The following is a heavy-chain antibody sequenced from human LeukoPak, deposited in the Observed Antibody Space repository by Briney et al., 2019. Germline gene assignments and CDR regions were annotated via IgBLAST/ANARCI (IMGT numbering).Heavy chain of an antibody. Sequence: ASVKVSCKASGYTFTGYYMHWVRQAPGQGLEWMGWINPNSGGTNYAQKFQGRVTMTRDTSISTAYMELSRLRSDDTAVYYCARLQQLVYYYYGMDVWGQGTTVTVSS. CDR2: INPNSGGT. D-gene: IGHD6-13*01. CDR1: GYTFTGYY. V-gene: IGHV1-2*02. J-gene: IGHJ6*02. CDR3: ARLQQLVYYYYGMDV.